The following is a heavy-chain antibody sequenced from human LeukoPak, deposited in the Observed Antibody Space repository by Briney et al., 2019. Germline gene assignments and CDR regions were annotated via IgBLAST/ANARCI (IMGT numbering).Heavy chain of an antibody. J-gene: IGHJ6*03. CDR3: ARGSGTTVTGYYYYYMDV. V-gene: IGHV3-66*02. CDR2: IYSGGST. Sequence: GGSLRLSCAASGFTVRNSYMSWVRQAPGKGLEWVSVIYSGGSTYYADSVKGRFTISRDNSKNTLYLQMNSLGAEDTAVYYCARGSGTTVTGYYYYYMDVWGKGTTVTVSS. D-gene: IGHD4-17*01. CDR1: GFTVRNSY.